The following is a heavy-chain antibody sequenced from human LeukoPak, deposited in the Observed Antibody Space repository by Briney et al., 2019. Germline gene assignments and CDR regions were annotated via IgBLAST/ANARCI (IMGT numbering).Heavy chain of an antibody. Sequence: GGSLRLSCAASEFTFSNYDTSWVRQAPGKGLEWVSSISSSSSYIYYADSVKGRFTISRDNAKNSLYLQMNSLRAEDTAVYYCARSRQLLLRDDYWGQGTLVTVSS. CDR3: ARSRQLLLRDDY. V-gene: IGHV3-21*01. CDR1: EFTFSNYD. D-gene: IGHD2-2*01. CDR2: ISSSSSYI. J-gene: IGHJ4*02.